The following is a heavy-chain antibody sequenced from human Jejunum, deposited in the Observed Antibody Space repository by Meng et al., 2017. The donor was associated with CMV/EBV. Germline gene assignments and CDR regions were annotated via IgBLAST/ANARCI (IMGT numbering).Heavy chain of an antibody. Sequence: QVQLQGSGPRLVKPSQTLSLTCTVSGDSISSGDYSWNWIRQSPGKGLEWIGYIYYNGNAYYNPSLQSRVSISVDTSKNEFSLNLNSVTAADTALYFCAAYGSVKFAQWGQGTLVTVSS. J-gene: IGHJ4*02. V-gene: IGHV4-30-4*08. D-gene: IGHD3-10*01. CDR2: IYYNGNA. CDR1: GDSISSGDYS. CDR3: AAYGSVKFAQ.